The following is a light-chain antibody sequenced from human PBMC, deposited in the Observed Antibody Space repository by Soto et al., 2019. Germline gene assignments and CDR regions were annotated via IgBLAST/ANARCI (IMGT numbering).Light chain of an antibody. Sequence: QSALTQPASVSGSPGQSITISCTGTSSDVGGYNYVSWYQQHPGKAPKLMIYEVSNRPSGVSNRFSGSKSGNTASLIISGLQAEDEADYYCSSYISGSIHVVSGGGTKVTVL. V-gene: IGLV2-14*01. CDR2: EVS. J-gene: IGLJ2*01. CDR3: SSYISGSIHVV. CDR1: SSDVGGYNY.